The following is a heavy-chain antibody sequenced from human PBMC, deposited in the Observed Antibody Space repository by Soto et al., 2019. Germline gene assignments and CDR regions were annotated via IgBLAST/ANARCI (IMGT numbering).Heavy chain of an antibody. CDR3: AKVDKYVTPPPQDV. Sequence: QVQLVQSGDEVRKPGSSVKVSCKASGYIFVNYGIAWVRQAPGQGLEWMGWISPYSGNTHYASKVQGRLTMTTDTSTDTASRDLGLLTSNHRAVYSGAKVDKYVTPPPQDVWGQGTTVTVSS. CDR1: GYIFVNYG. V-gene: IGHV1-18*01. J-gene: IGHJ6*02. CDR2: ISPYSGNT. D-gene: IGHD5-12*01.